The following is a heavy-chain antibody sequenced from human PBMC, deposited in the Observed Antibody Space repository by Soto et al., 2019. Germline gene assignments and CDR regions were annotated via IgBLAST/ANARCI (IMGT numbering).Heavy chain of an antibody. CDR1: GGSIGSVDYY. D-gene: IGHD2-2*01. Sequence: SEPQSHRSTGSGGSIGSVDYYWIWILQTPGKGLEWIGYIYYSGSTSYNASLKSRTSISADPSNNQFSLKLHSLTAADTAVYFCGTMPIVVEPAPMDVWGPGTSVTVSS. CDR3: GTMPIVVEPAPMDV. CDR2: IYYSGST. V-gene: IGHV4-30-4*01. J-gene: IGHJ6*02.